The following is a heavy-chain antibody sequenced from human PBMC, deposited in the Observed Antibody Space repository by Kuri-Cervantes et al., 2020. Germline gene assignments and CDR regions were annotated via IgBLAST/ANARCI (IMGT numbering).Heavy chain of an antibody. J-gene: IGHJ2*01. V-gene: IGHV4-30-2*01. CDR1: GGSISSGGYS. D-gene: IGHD1-26*01. Sequence: SQTLSLTCAVSGGSISSGGYSWSWIRQPPGKGLEWIGYIYHSGSTYYNPSLKSRVTISVDRSKNQFSLKLSSVTAADTAVYYCARHGPDVIVGATIHWYFDLWGRGTLVTVSS. CDR2: IYHSGST. CDR3: ARHGPDVIVGATIHWYFDL.